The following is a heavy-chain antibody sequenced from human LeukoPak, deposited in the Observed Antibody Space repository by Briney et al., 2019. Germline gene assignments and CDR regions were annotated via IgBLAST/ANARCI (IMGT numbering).Heavy chain of an antibody. D-gene: IGHD3-16*01. CDR1: GFTFSSYS. CDR3: ARDGAPPYYYYYMDV. Sequence: PGGSLRLSCAASGFTFSSYSMNWVRQAPGKGLEWVSYISSSGSTIYYADSVKGRFTISRDNAKNSLYLQMNSLRAEDTAVYYCARDGAPPYYYYYMDVWGKGTTVTVSS. CDR2: ISSSGSTI. V-gene: IGHV3-48*04. J-gene: IGHJ6*03.